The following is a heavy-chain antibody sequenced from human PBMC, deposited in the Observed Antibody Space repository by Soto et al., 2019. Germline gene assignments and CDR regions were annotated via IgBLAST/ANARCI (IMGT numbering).Heavy chain of an antibody. CDR1: GGSMRNYF. CDR2: IHYSGTT. J-gene: IGHJ4*02. Sequence: SETLSLTCTVSGGSMRNYFWTWIRQPPGKGLEWIGYIHYSGTTSFFPSYNPSLRSRVTISEDTSKNQFSLKLLSVTTADTAVYFCAAGEASSRNLAPYYLDFWGQGTLATVSS. CDR3: AAGEASSRNLAPYYLDF. D-gene: IGHD6-13*01. V-gene: IGHV4-59*01.